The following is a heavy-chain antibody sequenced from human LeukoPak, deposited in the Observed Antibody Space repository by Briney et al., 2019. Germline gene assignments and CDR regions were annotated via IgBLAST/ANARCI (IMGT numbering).Heavy chain of an antibody. D-gene: IGHD6-19*01. Sequence: GGSLRLSCAASGFSVRSNYMSWVRQAPGKGLEWVSGISVSGVSTYYADSVKGRFTISRDNSKNTLYLQMNGLRAEDTAVYYCAKDSSGWNSWFDPWGQGTLVTVSS. CDR2: ISVSGVST. V-gene: IGHV3-23*01. CDR1: GFSVRSNY. CDR3: AKDSSGWNSWFDP. J-gene: IGHJ5*02.